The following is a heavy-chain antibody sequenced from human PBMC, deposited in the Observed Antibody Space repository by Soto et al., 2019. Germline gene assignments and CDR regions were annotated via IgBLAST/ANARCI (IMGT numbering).Heavy chain of an antibody. CDR2: ISGSSGHT. CDR3: ARGPSEYIWGSYLRYCDS. D-gene: IGHD3-16*02. CDR1: GFTFSSFA. J-gene: IGHJ4*02. Sequence: TGGSLRLSCAASGFTFSSFAMNWVRQAPGKGLEWVSAISGSSGHTYYANSVKGRFIISRDNSKNTLYLQMDSLSADDTAVYYCARGPSEYIWGSYLRYCDSWGQGSLVTVSS. V-gene: IGHV3-23*01.